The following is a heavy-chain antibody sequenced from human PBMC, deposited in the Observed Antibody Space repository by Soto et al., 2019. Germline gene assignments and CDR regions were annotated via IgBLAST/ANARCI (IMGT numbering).Heavy chain of an antibody. CDR1: GVTFSSYW. CDR3: ARYHDKDYYFDY. J-gene: IGHJ4*02. D-gene: IGHD1-1*01. Sequence: GGSLRLSCAASGVTFSSYWMSWVRQAPGKGLEWVANIKQDGSEKYYVDSVKGRFTISRDNAKNSLYLQMNSLRAEDTAVYYCARYHDKDYYFDYWGQGTLVTVSS. CDR2: IKQDGSEK. V-gene: IGHV3-7*01.